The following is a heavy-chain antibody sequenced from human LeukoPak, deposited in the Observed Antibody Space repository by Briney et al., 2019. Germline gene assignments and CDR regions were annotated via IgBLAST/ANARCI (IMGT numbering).Heavy chain of an antibody. CDR3: ARLATLPDAFDI. J-gene: IGHJ3*02. Sequence: ASVKVSCKASGYTFTGCYMHWVRQAPGQGLEWMGWINPNSGGTNYAQKFQGRVTMTRDTSISTAYMELSRLRSDDTAVYYCARLATLPDAFDIWGQGTMVTVSS. V-gene: IGHV1-2*02. D-gene: IGHD1-26*01. CDR2: INPNSGGT. CDR1: GYTFTGCY.